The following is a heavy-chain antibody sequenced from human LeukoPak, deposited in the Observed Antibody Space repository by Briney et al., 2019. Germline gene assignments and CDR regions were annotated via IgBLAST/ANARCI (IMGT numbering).Heavy chain of an antibody. CDR3: ARDRPLNYDSSTSMIDY. CDR1: GFTFSSYE. D-gene: IGHD3-22*01. Sequence: PGGSLRLSCAASGFTFSSYEMNWVREAPGKGLEWVSYISGSGSTKYYADSVKGRFTVSRDNAKNSLYLQMNSLRAEDTAVYYCARDRPLNYDSSTSMIDYWGQGTLVTVSS. V-gene: IGHV3-48*03. CDR2: ISGSGSTK. J-gene: IGHJ4*02.